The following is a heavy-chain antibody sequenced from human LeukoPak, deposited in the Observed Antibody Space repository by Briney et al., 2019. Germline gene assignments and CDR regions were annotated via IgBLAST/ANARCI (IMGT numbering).Heavy chain of an antibody. J-gene: IGHJ4*02. CDR2: INSDGSSI. CDR3: ARDRGSYNDY. D-gene: IGHD1-26*01. V-gene: IGHV3-74*01. CDR1: GFTFSNYW. Sequence: PGESLRLSCAASGFTFSNYWMHWVRQAPGKGLVWVSRINSDGSSISYADSVKGRVTISRDNAKNTLYLQMNSLRAEDTAVYYCARDRGSYNDYWGQGTLVTVSS.